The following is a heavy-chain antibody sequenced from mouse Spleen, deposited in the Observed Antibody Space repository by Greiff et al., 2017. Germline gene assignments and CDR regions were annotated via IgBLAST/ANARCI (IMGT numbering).Heavy chain of an antibody. CDR2: ISSGSSTI. V-gene: IGHV5-17*01. CDR1: GFTFSDYG. J-gene: IGHJ4*01. Sequence: EVKLMESGGGLVKPGGSLKLSCAASGFTFSDYGMHWVRQAPEKGLEWVAYISSGSSTIYYADTVKGRFTISRDNAKNTLFLQMTSLRSEDTAMYYCARSDYYAMDYWGQGTSVTVSS. CDR3: ARSDYYAMDY.